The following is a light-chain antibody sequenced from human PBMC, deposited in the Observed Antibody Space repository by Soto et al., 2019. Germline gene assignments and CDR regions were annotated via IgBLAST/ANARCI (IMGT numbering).Light chain of an antibody. Sequence: DIQMTQYPSSLSASVGDRVTITCRESQGISNYLAWYQQKPGKVPKLLIYAASTLQSQVPSRFSGSGSGTDFTLTISSLQPEDVATYYCQKYNSAPLTFGPGTKVDIK. J-gene: IGKJ3*01. V-gene: IGKV1-27*01. CDR2: AAS. CDR3: QKYNSAPLT. CDR1: QGISNY.